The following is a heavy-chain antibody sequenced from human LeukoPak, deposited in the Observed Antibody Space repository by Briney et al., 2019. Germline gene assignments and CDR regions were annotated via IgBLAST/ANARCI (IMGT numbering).Heavy chain of an antibody. CDR1: GNTFTGYY. V-gene: IGHV1-2*06. J-gene: IGHJ4*02. CDR2: INPNSGGT. D-gene: IGHD1-1*01. Sequence: ASVKVSCKAPGNTFTGYYMHWVRQAPGQGLEWMGRINPNSGGTNYAQKFQGRVTMTRDTSTSTVYMELSSLRSEDTAVYYCARDHDGHFDYWGQGTLVTVSS. CDR3: ARDHDGHFDY.